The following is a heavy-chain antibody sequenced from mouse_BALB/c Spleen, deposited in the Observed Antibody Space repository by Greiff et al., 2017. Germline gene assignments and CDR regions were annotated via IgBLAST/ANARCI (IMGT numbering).Heavy chain of an antibody. J-gene: IGHJ4*01. D-gene: IGHD3-3*01. CDR3: ARNRGWYYAMDY. CDR1: GFSLTSYG. CDR2: IWSGGST. Sequence: VQLKESGPGLVAPSQSLSITCTVSGFSLTSYGVHWVRQPPGKGLEWLGVIWSGGSTDYNAAFISRLSISKDNSKSQVFFKMNSLQANDTAIYYCARNRGWYYAMDYWGQGTSVTVSS. V-gene: IGHV2-2*02.